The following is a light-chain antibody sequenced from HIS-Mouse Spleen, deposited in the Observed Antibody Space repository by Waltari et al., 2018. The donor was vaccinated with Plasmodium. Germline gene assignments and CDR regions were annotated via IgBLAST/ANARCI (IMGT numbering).Light chain of an antibody. Sequence: DIQMTQSPSSLSASVGDRVTITCRASQSISSYLNWYQQKPGKATKPLSYAASSLQSGVPSRFSGSGSGTDFTLTISSRQPEDVATYYCQQSYSTPWTFGQGTKVEIK. V-gene: IGKV1-39*01. CDR3: QQSYSTPWT. J-gene: IGKJ1*01. CDR1: QSISSY. CDR2: AAS.